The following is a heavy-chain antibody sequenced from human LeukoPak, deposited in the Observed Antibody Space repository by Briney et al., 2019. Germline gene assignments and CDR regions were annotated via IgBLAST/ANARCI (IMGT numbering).Heavy chain of an antibody. V-gene: IGHV3-30-3*01. J-gene: IGHJ4*02. CDR2: ISFDGSTK. D-gene: IGHD4-11*01. CDR1: GFTFSTYA. Sequence: PGGSLRLSCAASGFTFSTYAMHWVRQAPGKGLQWVAVISFDGSTKYYADSVRGRFTISRDNSKNTLYLQINSLRPEDTAVYYCARAMTSWGQGTLVTVSS. CDR3: ARAMTS.